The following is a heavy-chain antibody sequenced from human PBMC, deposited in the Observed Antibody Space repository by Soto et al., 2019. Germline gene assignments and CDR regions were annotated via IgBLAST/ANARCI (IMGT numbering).Heavy chain of an antibody. CDR2: VWLDGSNK. J-gene: IGHJ4*02. CDR1: GFTFSNYG. CDR3: APQAFDY. Sequence: GGSLRLSCAASGFTFSNYGMHWVRQAPGKGLEWVAFVWLDGSNKYYADSVRDRFTISRVNSKNTLYLQMNSLRAADTAVYHCAPQAFDYWGQGTLVTVSS. V-gene: IGHV3-30*02.